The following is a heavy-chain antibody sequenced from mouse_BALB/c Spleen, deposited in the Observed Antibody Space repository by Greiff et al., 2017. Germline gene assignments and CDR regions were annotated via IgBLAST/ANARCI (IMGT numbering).Heavy chain of an antibody. CDR1: GYTFTSYV. Sequence: VQLQQSGPELVKPGASVKMSCKASGYTFTSYVMHWVKQKSGQGLEWIGYINPYNDGTKYNEKFKGKATLTSDKSSSTAYMELSSLTSEDSAVYYCARGEKGDWFAYWGQGTLVTVSA. J-gene: IGHJ3*01. V-gene: IGHV1-14*01. D-gene: IGHD3-3*01. CDR3: ARGEKGDWFAY. CDR2: INPYNDGT.